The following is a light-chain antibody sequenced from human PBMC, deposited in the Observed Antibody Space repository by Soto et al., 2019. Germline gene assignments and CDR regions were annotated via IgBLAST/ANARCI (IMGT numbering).Light chain of an antibody. CDR3: RVSDSDSPHVV. Sequence: SSELTQPPSVSVAPGQTASISCGGNNIGSKGVNWYQQKPGQAPVLVIYSDTDLPPVIPERFSGSNSANLATLTISRVEPGDEADDYCRVSDSDSPHVVFGAGTKLTVL. V-gene: IGLV3-21*04. CDR1: NIGSKG. CDR2: SDT. J-gene: IGLJ2*01.